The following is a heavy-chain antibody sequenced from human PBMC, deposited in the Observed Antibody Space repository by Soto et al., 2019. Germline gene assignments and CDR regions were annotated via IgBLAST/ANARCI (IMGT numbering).Heavy chain of an antibody. Sequence: GGSLRLSCAASGLTFSSYAMSWVRQAPGKGLEWVSAISGSGGSTYYADSVKGRFTISRDNSKNTLNLQMNSLRAEDTFVYYCAKDQLYIRGVIHNWFDPWGQGTLVTVSS. CDR3: AKDQLYIRGVIHNWFDP. J-gene: IGHJ5*02. V-gene: IGHV3-23*01. CDR2: ISGSGGST. D-gene: IGHD3-10*02. CDR1: GLTFSSYA.